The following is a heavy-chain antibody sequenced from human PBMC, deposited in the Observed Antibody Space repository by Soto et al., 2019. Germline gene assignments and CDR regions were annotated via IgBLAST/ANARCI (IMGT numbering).Heavy chain of an antibody. CDR1: GFTFSSYA. CDR2: ISSSRDDT. CDR3: AKEWGRGYYFFDY. J-gene: IGHJ4*02. Sequence: PGGSLRLSCAASGFTFSSYAMSWVRQAPGKGLEWVSAISSSRDDTYYADSVKGRFTISRDNSKRTLFLQMTSLRADDTALYFCAKEWGRGYYFFDYWGQGTLVTVSS. V-gene: IGHV3-23*01. D-gene: IGHD1-26*01.